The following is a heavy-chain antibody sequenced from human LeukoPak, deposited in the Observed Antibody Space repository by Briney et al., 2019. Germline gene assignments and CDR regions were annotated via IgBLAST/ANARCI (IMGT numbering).Heavy chain of an antibody. CDR2: ISGGSSYI. Sequence: PGGSLRLSCAASGXSFSSYSMNWVRQAPGKGLEWVSSISGGSSYIYYADSVKGRFTISRDNAKNSLFLQMNSLRAEDTAVYYCSRVDENGYNFAWGQGTLVTVSS. CDR3: SRVDENGYNFA. D-gene: IGHD5-24*01. J-gene: IGHJ5*02. CDR1: GXSFSSYS. V-gene: IGHV3-21*01.